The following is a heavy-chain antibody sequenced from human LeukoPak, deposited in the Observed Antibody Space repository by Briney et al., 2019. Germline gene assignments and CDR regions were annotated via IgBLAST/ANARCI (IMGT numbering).Heavy chain of an antibody. Sequence: GGSLRLSCAASGFTFSSYSMNWVRQAPGKGLEWISYISSSSSTIYYADSVKGRFSISRDNAKNSLYLQMNSLRAEDTAVYYCAREVSGGSGWLFDYWGQGTLVTVSS. V-gene: IGHV3-48*01. D-gene: IGHD6-19*01. CDR2: ISSSSSTI. CDR3: AREVSGGSGWLFDY. CDR1: GFTFSSYS. J-gene: IGHJ4*02.